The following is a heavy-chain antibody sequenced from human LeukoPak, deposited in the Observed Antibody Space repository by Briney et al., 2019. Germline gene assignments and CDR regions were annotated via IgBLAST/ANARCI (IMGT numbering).Heavy chain of an antibody. CDR2: ISTSSITI. Sequence: GGSLRLSCAASGFTFSSNSMNWVRQAPGKGLEWVSYISTSSITIKYADAVKGRFTISRDNDKNSVYLQMNSVRADDTAVYYCARGGSYYWPIDLWGQGTLVTVSS. CDR1: GFTFSSNS. J-gene: IGHJ5*02. CDR3: ARGGSYYWPIDL. D-gene: IGHD1-26*01. V-gene: IGHV3-48*01.